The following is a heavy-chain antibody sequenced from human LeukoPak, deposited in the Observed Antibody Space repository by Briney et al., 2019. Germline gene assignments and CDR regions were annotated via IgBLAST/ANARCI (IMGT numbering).Heavy chain of an antibody. V-gene: IGHV3-48*03. CDR3: ARGSRRGLSITYYYGMDV. J-gene: IGHJ6*04. D-gene: IGHD2-21*01. CDR2: ISSSGSTI. Sequence: GGSLRLSCAASGFTFSSYEMNWVRQAPGKGLEWVSYISSSGSTIYYADSVKGRFTISRDNAKNSLYLQMNSLRAEDTAVYYCARGSRRGLSITYYYGMDVWGKGTTVTVSS. CDR1: GFTFSSYE.